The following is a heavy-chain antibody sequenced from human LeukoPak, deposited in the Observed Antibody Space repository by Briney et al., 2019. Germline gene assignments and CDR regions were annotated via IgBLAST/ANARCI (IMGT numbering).Heavy chain of an antibody. Sequence: GGSLRLSCAASGFTFSSYWMHWVRQAPAKGLVWVSRINSDGSSTNYADSVKGRFTISRDNAKNTLSPQINSLRAADTAVYNSASPLSSSPHWGRGTLGTVS. D-gene: IGHD6-6*01. CDR1: GFTFSSYW. V-gene: IGHV3-74*01. CDR2: INSDGSST. J-gene: IGHJ4*02. CDR3: ASPLSSSPH.